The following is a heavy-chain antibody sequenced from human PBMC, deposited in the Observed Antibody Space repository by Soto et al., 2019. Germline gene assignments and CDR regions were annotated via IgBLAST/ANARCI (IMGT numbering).Heavy chain of an antibody. CDR3: AKPLYYGGNSYGMDV. V-gene: IGHV3-23*01. CDR1: GFTFSSYA. J-gene: IGHJ6*02. CDR2: ISGSGGST. Sequence: GGSLRLSCAASGFTFSSYAMSWVRQAPGKGLEWVSAISGSGGSTYYADSVKGRFTISRDNSKNTLYLQMNSLRAEDTAVYYCAKPLYYGGNSYGMDVWGQGTTVTVSS. D-gene: IGHD4-17*01.